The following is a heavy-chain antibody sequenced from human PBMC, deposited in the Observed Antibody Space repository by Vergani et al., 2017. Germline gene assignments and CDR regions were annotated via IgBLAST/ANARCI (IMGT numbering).Heavy chain of an antibody. CDR1: GYTFTSYD. J-gene: IGHJ3*02. V-gene: IGHV1-8*01. CDR3: ARDPPSGTLEDAFDI. Sequence: QVQLVQSGAEVKKPGASVKVSCKASGYTFTSYDINWVRQATGQGLEWMGWMNPNSGNTGYAQKFQGRGTITADKSTSTAYMELSSLRSEDTAVYYCARDPPSGTLEDAFDIWGQGTMVTVSS. CDR2: MNPNSGNT. D-gene: IGHD1-26*01.